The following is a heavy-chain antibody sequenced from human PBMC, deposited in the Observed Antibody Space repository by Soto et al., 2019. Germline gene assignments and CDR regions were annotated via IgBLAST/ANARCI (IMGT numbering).Heavy chain of an antibody. J-gene: IGHJ4*02. D-gene: IGHD4-17*01. CDR1: GGSISSSNW. V-gene: IGHV4-4*02. CDR3: ARVYGEGAFDY. Sequence: SETLSLTCAVSGGSISSSNWWSWVRQPPGKGLEWIGEIYHSGSTNYNPSLKSRVTISVDTSKNQFSLKLSSVTAADTAVYYCARVYGEGAFDYWGQGTLVTVSS. CDR2: IYHSGST.